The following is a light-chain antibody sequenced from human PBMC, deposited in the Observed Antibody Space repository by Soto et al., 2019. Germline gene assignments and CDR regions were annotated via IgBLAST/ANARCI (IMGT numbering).Light chain of an antibody. V-gene: IGKV1-27*01. CDR3: QKYSGAPFT. J-gene: IGKJ3*01. Sequence: DIQMTQSPSSLSASVGDTVTISCRASQEISNYLAWYQVRPGKVPKLLIYAETSLQSGVPSRFSGYGSGTDFTLTISSLQPEDVATYYCQKYSGAPFTFGPGTKVDSK. CDR2: AET. CDR1: QEISNY.